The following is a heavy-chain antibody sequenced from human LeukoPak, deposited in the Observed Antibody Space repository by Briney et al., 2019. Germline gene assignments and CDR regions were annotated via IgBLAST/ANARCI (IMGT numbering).Heavy chain of an antibody. CDR3: AKVGSLYYYGSGSYYMDV. V-gene: IGHV3-23*01. J-gene: IGHJ6*03. CDR2: ISGSGGST. CDR1: GFTFSSYA. Sequence: PGGSLRLSCAASGFTFSSYAMSSVREAPGKGLEWVSAISGSGGSTYYADSVKGRFTISRDNSKNTLYLQMNSLRAEDTAVYYCAKVGSLYYYGSGSYYMDVWGKGTTVTVSS. D-gene: IGHD3-10*01.